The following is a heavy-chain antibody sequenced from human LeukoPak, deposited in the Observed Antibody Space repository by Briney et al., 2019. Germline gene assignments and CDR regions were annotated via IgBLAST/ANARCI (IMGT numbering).Heavy chain of an antibody. V-gene: IGHV1-8*03. CDR3: ARGEAAGPRSSFDH. Sequence: ASVKVSCKASGYTFTSYDINWVRQATGQGLEWMGWMNPNSGNTGYAQKFQGRVTITRNTSISTAYMELSSLRSEDTAVYYCARGEAAGPRSSFDHWGQGTLVTVSS. D-gene: IGHD6-13*01. CDR1: GYTFTSYD. J-gene: IGHJ4*02. CDR2: MNPNSGNT.